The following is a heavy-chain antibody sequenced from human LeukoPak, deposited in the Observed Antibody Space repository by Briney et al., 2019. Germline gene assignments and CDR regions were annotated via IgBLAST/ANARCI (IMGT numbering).Heavy chain of an antibody. CDR1: GGSISSSNW. Sequence: SGTLSLTCAISGGSISSSNWWSWVRQPPGKGLEWIGEIYHSGSTNYSPSLKSRVTISVDKSKHQFSLQVTSVTAADTAVYYCARVSSGSYYFDSWGQGTLVTVSS. CDR3: ARVSSGSYYFDS. V-gene: IGHV4-4*02. D-gene: IGHD1-26*01. CDR2: IYHSGST. J-gene: IGHJ4*02.